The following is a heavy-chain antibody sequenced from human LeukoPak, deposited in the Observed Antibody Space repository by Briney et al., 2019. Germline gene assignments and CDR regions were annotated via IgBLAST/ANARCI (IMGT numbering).Heavy chain of an antibody. CDR2: IYHSGST. J-gene: IGHJ4*02. Sequence: SETLSLTCTVSGYSISSGYYWGWIRQPPGKGPEWIGNIYHSGSTYYNPSLKSRVTMSVGRSKNQFSLGLTSVTAADTAVYYCARADYVWGNYRLDYWGQGTLVTVSS. D-gene: IGHD3-16*02. CDR3: ARADYVWGNYRLDY. CDR1: GYSISSGYY. V-gene: IGHV4-38-2*02.